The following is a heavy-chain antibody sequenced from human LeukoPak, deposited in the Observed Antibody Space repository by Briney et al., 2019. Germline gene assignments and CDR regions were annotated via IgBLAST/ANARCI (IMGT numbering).Heavy chain of an antibody. CDR2: INPSGGST. CDR1: GYTFTGYY. V-gene: IGHV1-46*01. Sequence: ASVKVSCTASGYTFTGYYMHWVRQAPGQGLEWMGIINPSGGSTSYAQKFQGRVTMTRDTSTSTVYMELSSLRSEDTAVYYCAREPKLIGGFDYWGQGTLVTVSS. D-gene: IGHD2-15*01. CDR3: AREPKLIGGFDY. J-gene: IGHJ4*02.